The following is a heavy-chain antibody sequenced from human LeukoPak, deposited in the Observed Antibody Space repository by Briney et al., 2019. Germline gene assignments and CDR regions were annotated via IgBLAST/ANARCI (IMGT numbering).Heavy chain of an antibody. J-gene: IGHJ4*02. V-gene: IGHV3-30*02. CDR3: AKDLSSSGSYSSVDY. D-gene: IGHD1-26*01. CDR2: IRYDGSNI. CDR1: GFTFSSYG. Sequence: PGGSLRLSCAASGFTFSSYGMHWVRQAPGKGLEWVAFIRYDGSNIYYGDTVKGRFTVSRDNSKNSLYLQMNSLRAEDTAVYYCAKDLSSSGSYSSVDYWGQGTLVTVSS.